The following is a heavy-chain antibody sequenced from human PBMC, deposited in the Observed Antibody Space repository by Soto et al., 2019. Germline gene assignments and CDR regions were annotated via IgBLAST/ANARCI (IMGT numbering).Heavy chain of an antibody. D-gene: IGHD3-9*01. Sequence: SSETLSLTCTVSGGSIGTYYWSWIRQPPGKGLEWNGYIYYRGNTNYNPSLKSRVTISLDTPKNQFSLKLSSVTAADTAIYYCARHPGYYDILTGYTTYYFDYWGQGILVTVSS. J-gene: IGHJ4*02. CDR2: IYYRGNT. V-gene: IGHV4-59*08. CDR1: GGSIGTYY. CDR3: ARHPGYYDILTGYTTYYFDY.